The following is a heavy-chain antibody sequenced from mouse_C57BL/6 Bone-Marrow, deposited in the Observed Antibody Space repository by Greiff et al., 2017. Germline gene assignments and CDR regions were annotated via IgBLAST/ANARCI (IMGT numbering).Heavy chain of an antibody. D-gene: IGHD2-2*01. CDR1: GYTFTSYW. Sequence: QVQLQQPGAELVMPGASVKLSCKASGYTFTSYWMHWVKQRPGQGLEWIGEIDPSDSYTNYNQKFKGKSTLTVDKSSSTAYMQRSSLTSEDSAVYYCARSSYGYDAYYFDYWGQGTTLTVSS. CDR3: ARSSYGYDAYYFDY. V-gene: IGHV1-69*01. J-gene: IGHJ2*01. CDR2: IDPSDSYT.